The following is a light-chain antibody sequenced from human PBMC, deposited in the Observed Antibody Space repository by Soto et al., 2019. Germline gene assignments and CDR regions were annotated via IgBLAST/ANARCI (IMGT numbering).Light chain of an antibody. J-gene: IGKJ1*01. CDR2: GAS. Sequence: PQSPATLSASPGERATLSCRASQSVSSNLAWYQQKPGQAPRLLIFGASSRATGIPDRFSGSGSGTDFTLTISRLEPEDFAVYYCQRYGSSPWTFGQGTKVDI. V-gene: IGKV3-20*01. CDR1: QSVSSN. CDR3: QRYGSSPWT.